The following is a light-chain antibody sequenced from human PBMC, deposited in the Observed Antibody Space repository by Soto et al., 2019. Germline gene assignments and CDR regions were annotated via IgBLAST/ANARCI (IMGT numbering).Light chain of an antibody. CDR1: SSDVGAYNY. CDR2: EVT. CDR3: TSHAGTNNFPYV. V-gene: IGLV2-8*01. Sequence: QSVLTQPPSASGSPGQSVTISCTGTSSDVGAYNYVSWYQHRPGKAPKLMIYEVTKRPSGVPDRFSGAKSGNTASLTVSGLQAEDEAGYYCTSHAGTNNFPYVFGTGTKLTVL. J-gene: IGLJ1*01.